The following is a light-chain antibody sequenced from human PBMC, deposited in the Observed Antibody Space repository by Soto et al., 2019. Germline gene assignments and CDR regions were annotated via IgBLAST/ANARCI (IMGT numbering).Light chain of an antibody. CDR3: APWNDNPNGPGYV. CDR1: SSNIGSNY. CDR2: SDD. J-gene: IGLJ1*01. V-gene: IGLV1-44*01. Sequence: QSVLTQPPSASGTPGQRVTISCSGSSSNIGSNYVNWYQHLPGTAPKLLIYSDDQRPSGVPDRFSGSKSGTSASLAISGLQSEDEADYFCAPWNDNPNGPGYVFGTGTKVTVL.